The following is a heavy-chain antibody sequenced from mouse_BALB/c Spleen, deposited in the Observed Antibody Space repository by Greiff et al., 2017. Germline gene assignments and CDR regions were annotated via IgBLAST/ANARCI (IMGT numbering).Heavy chain of an antibody. CDR2: ISTYYGDA. CDR1: GYTFTDYA. V-gene: IGHV1S137*01. J-gene: IGHJ3*01. Sequence: VQLQQSGAELVRPGVSVKISCKGSGYTFTDYAMHWVKQSHAKSIEWIGVISTYYGDASYNQKFKGKATMTVDKSSSTAYMELARLTSEDSAIYYCARGGRTLAWFAYWGQGTLVTVSA. CDR3: ARGGRTLAWFAY.